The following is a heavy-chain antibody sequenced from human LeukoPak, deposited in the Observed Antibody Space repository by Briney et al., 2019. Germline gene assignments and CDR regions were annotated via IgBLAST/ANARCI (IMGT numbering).Heavy chain of an antibody. Sequence: GGSLRLSCAASGFTFSSYAMHWVRQAPGKGLEWVAVISYDGSNKYYADSVKGRFTISRDNSKNTLYLQMNSLRAEDTAVYYCARDPDDHGDYSYFDYWGQGTLVTVSS. CDR2: ISYDGSNK. V-gene: IGHV3-30-3*01. CDR1: GFTFSSYA. D-gene: IGHD4-17*01. CDR3: ARDPDDHGDYSYFDY. J-gene: IGHJ4*02.